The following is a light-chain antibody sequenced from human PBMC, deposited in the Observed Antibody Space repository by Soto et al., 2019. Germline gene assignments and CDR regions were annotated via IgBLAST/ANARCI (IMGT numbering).Light chain of an antibody. V-gene: IGKV1-39*01. CDR3: QQNYSTPPYT. CDR2: AAS. J-gene: IGKJ2*01. CDR1: QSISSY. Sequence: DIQMTQSPSSLSASVGDRVTITCRASQSISSYLNWYQQKPGKAPKLLIYAASSLQSGVPSRFSDSGSGTDFNLTISRLQPEDFATYYCQQNYSTPPYTFGQGTKLEIK.